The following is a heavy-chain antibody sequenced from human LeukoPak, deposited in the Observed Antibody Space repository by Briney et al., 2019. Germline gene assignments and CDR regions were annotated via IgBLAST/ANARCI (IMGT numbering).Heavy chain of an antibody. CDR3: ASSTRYCSSTSCYGDAFDI. Sequence: AASVKVSCKASGYTFTSYDINWVRQATGQGLEWMGWMNPNSGNTGHAQKFQGRVTMTRNTSISTAYMELTSLRSEDTAVYYCASSTRYCSSTSCYGDAFDIWGQGTMVTVSS. J-gene: IGHJ3*02. CDR2: MNPNSGNT. V-gene: IGHV1-8*01. CDR1: GYTFTSYD. D-gene: IGHD2-2*01.